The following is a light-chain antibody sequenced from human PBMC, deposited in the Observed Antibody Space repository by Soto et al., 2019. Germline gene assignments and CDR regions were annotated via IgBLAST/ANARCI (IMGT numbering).Light chain of an antibody. CDR3: QQYNNWPSRT. Sequence: EIVMTQSPATLSVSPGERATLSCRASHDISNRLAWYQQKPGQAPRLLIYGASTWATNLPARFSGSGSGTEFTLTISSLQSEDSAAYYCQQYNNWPSRTFGGGTKVDIK. CDR1: HDISNR. J-gene: IGKJ4*01. CDR2: GAS. V-gene: IGKV3-15*01.